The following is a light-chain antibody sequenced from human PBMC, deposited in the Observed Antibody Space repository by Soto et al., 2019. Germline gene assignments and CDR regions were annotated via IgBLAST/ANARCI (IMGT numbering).Light chain of an antibody. CDR1: QSISSW. J-gene: IGKJ1*01. V-gene: IGKV1-5*01. CDR2: DAS. Sequence: DVQMTQSPSTLSASLGDRVTITCRASQSISSWLAWYQQKPGKAPKLLIYDASSLESGVPSRFSGSGSGTEFTLTISSLQPDDFATYYCQQYNDYLWTFGQGTKVDIK. CDR3: QQYNDYLWT.